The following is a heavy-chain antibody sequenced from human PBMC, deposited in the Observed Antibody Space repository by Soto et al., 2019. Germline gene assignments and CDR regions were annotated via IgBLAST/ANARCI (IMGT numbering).Heavy chain of an antibody. CDR2: INPNSGGT. Sequence: ASVKVSCKASGYTFTGYYMHWVRQAPGQGLEWMGWINPNSGGTNYAQKFQGWVTMTRDTSISTAYMELSRLRSDDTAVYYCARNTRYSSEGFDSWGQGTLVTVSS. V-gene: IGHV1-2*04. D-gene: IGHD6-25*01. J-gene: IGHJ4*02. CDR1: GYTFTGYY. CDR3: ARNTRYSSEGFDS.